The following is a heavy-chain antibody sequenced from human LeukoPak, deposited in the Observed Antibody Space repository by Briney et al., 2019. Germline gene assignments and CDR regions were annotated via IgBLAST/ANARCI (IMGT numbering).Heavy chain of an antibody. CDR3: ARDGDYDSSGYYWSAFDI. J-gene: IGHJ3*02. CDR1: GVSISSYY. D-gene: IGHD3-22*01. CDR2: IYYSGST. V-gene: IGHV4-59*01. Sequence: SETLSLTCTVSGVSISSYYWSWIRQPPGKGLEWIGYIYYSGSTNYNPSLKSRVTISVDTSKNQFSLKLSSVTAADTAVYYCARDGDYDSSGYYWSAFDIWGQGTMVTVSS.